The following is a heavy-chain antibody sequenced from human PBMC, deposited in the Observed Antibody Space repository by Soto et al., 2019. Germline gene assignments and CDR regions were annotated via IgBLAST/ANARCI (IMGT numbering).Heavy chain of an antibody. CDR1: GFTFSIYA. V-gene: IGHV3-23*01. Sequence: EVQLLESGGGLVQPGGSLRLSCAASGFTFSIYAMSWVRQAPGKGLEWVSTVSTSGGATYYADSVKGRFTISRDNSKNTLHLKMNSLKAEDTAVYHCAKAGYYNDRSGYYYFDYWGLGILVTVSS. D-gene: IGHD3-22*01. CDR2: VSTSGGAT. J-gene: IGHJ4*02. CDR3: AKAGYYNDRSGYYYFDY.